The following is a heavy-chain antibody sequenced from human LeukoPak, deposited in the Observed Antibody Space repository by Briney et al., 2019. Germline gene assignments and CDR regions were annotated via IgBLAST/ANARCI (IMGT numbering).Heavy chain of an antibody. CDR3: ARDSGAGALDY. Sequence: GASVNVSCKASGYTFTSYYMHWVRQAPGQGLEWMGIINPSGGSTSYAQKFQGRVTMTRDTSTSTVYMELSSLRSEDTAVYYCARDSGAGALDYWGQGTLVTVSS. CDR1: GYTFTSYY. J-gene: IGHJ4*02. CDR2: INPSGGST. D-gene: IGHD3-10*01. V-gene: IGHV1-46*01.